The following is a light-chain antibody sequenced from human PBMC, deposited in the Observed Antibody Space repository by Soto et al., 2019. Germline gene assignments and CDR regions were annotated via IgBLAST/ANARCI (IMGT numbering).Light chain of an antibody. J-gene: IGLJ2*01. CDR1: SYNIGSNT. CDR3: AAWDDSLNGPL. CDR2: SND. V-gene: IGLV1-44*01. Sequence: QSVLTQPPSASGTPEQRVTISCSGSSYNIGSNTVNWYQQVPGTAPKLLIYSNDQRPSGVPDRFSGSKSGTSASLAISGLQSEDEADYYCAAWDDSLNGPLFGGGTKLTVL.